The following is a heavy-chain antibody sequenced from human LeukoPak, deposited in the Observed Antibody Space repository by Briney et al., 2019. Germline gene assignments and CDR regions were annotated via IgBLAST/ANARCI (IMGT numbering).Heavy chain of an antibody. CDR1: GFTFSSYW. D-gene: IGHD4-23*01. V-gene: IGHV3-7*01. CDR2: IKQVGSEK. J-gene: IGHJ4*02. Sequence: PGGSLRLSCAASGFTFSSYWMSWVRQAPGKGLEWVANIKQVGSEKYYVDSVKGRFTIFRDNAKNSLYLQMNSLRAEDTAVYYCARDYYGGNIDYWGQGTLVTVSS. CDR3: ARDYYGGNIDY.